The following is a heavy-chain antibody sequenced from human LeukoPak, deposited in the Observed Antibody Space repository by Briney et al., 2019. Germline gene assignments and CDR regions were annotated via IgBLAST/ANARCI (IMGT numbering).Heavy chain of an antibody. Sequence: KSSETLSLTCTVSGGSVTYTNYYWGWIRQPPGKGLQWIGVIYYNGKTYYNPSLKSRVTISVDTSKNQFSLKLNSVTATDTAVYYCARHYGPWGQGTLVTVSS. J-gene: IGHJ4*02. CDR2: IYYNGKT. CDR3: ARHYGP. D-gene: IGHD3-10*01. V-gene: IGHV4-39*01. CDR1: GGSVTYTNYY.